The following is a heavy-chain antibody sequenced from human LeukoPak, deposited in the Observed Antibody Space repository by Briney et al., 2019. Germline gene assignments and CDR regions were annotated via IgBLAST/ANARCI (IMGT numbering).Heavy chain of an antibody. D-gene: IGHD2-2*01. Sequence: SGGSLRLSCAASGFTFSSYGMHWVRQAPGKGLEWVAVIWYDGSNKYYADSVKGRFTISRDNSKNTLYLQMNSLRSDDTAVYYCARDGDIVVVPAAHQVNYYYYGMDVWGQGTTVTVSS. CDR3: ARDGDIVVVPAAHQVNYYYYGMDV. CDR2: IWYDGSNK. J-gene: IGHJ6*02. V-gene: IGHV3-33*01. CDR1: GFTFSSYG.